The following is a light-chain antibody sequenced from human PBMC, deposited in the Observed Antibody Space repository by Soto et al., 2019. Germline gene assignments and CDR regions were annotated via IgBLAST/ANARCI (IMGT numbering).Light chain of an antibody. CDR3: QEYYSFST. V-gene: IGKV1-5*01. Sequence: DIQMTQSPSTLSASVGDRVTITCRASQTISKWLAWYQQKPGKAPNLLIYDASSLQSGVPSRFSGSGSGTVFTLTISGRQPEDFATYCCQEYYSFSTFGQGTKVEIK. J-gene: IGKJ1*01. CDR2: DAS. CDR1: QTISKW.